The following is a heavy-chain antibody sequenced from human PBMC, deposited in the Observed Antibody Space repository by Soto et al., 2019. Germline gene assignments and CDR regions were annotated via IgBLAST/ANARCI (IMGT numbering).Heavy chain of an antibody. V-gene: IGHV3-30-3*01. J-gene: IGHJ6*02. CDR1: GFTFSSYA. D-gene: IGHD2-15*01. Sequence: QVQLVESGGGMVQPGRSLRLSCAASGFTFSSYAMYWVRQAPGKGLEWVAVISYDGNNKHYADSVKGRFTISRDNSKNTLSLQMNSLRAEDTAVYYCARAGCDGGSCYTLVGLRYGMDVWGQGTTVTVSS. CDR3: ARAGCDGGSCYTLVGLRYGMDV. CDR2: ISYDGNNK.